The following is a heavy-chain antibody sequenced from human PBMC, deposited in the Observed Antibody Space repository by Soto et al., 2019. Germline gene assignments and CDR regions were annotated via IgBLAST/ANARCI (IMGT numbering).Heavy chain of an antibody. CDR1: GGSISSYY. D-gene: IGHD2-2*01. CDR3: ATMKYCSSTSCYGGSWDYGMDV. Sequence: PSETLSLTCTVSGGSISSYYWSWIRQPPGKGLEWIGYIYYSGSTNYNPSLKSRVTISVDTSKNQFSLKLSSVTAADTAVYYCATMKYCSSTSCYGGSWDYGMDVWGQGTTVTVSS. V-gene: IGHV4-59*01. J-gene: IGHJ6*02. CDR2: IYYSGST.